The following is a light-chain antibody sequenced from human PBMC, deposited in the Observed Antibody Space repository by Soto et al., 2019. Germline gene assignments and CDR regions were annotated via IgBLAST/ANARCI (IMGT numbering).Light chain of an antibody. CDR1: QSFISSY. V-gene: IGKV3-15*01. Sequence: EIVFRQRPCTLSLSQGERATLSCRASQSFISSYLAWYQQKPVQAPRVLIYGASTRATGIPARFSGSGSGTEFTLTISSLQSEDFAVYYCQQYNNWPRTFGQGTKVDIK. CDR2: GAS. J-gene: IGKJ1*01. CDR3: QQYNNWPRT.